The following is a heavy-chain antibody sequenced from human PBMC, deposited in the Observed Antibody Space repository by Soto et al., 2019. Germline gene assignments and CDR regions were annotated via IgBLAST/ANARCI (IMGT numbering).Heavy chain of an antibody. J-gene: IGHJ4*02. D-gene: IGHD3-22*01. V-gene: IGHV4-30-4*01. CDR1: GGSISSGDYY. CDR3: ARGRDSSGYYYRAHFDY. CDR2: IYYSGST. Sequence: PSETLSLTCTVSGGSISSGDYYWSWIRQPPGKGLEWIGYIYYSGSTYYNPSLKSRVTISVDTSKNQFSLKLSSVTAADTAVYYCARGRDSSGYYYRAHFDYWGRGTLVTASS.